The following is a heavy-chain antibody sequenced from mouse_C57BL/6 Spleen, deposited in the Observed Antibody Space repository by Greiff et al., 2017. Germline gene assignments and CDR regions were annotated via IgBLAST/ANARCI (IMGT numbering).Heavy chain of an antibody. J-gene: IGHJ4*01. CDR3: AKERWLLRDYYAMDY. CDR2: IYPGSGNT. D-gene: IGHD2-3*01. CDR1: GYTFTDSY. V-gene: IGHV1-76*01. Sequence: QVQLKESGAELVRPGASVKLSCKASGYTFTDSYINWVKQRPGQGLEWIARIYPGSGNTYYNEKFKGKATLTAEKSSSTAYMQLSSLTSEDSAVYFCAKERWLLRDYYAMDYWGQGTSVTVSS.